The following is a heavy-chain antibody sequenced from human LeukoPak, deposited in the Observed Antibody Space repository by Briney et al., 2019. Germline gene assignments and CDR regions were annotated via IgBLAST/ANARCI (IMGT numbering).Heavy chain of an antibody. CDR2: VSAHNGNT. D-gene: IGHD3-10*01. Sequence: ASMKASSNAAGDTSTSCGISWVRRAPGQRLQWLGGVSAHNGNTNYAQTLKSRVTITADTSTNTVYLELRSLTSADTAVYYCARDISGSYVDYWGQGTLVTVSS. V-gene: IGHV1-18*01. CDR1: GDTSTSCG. CDR3: ARDISGSYVDY. J-gene: IGHJ4*02.